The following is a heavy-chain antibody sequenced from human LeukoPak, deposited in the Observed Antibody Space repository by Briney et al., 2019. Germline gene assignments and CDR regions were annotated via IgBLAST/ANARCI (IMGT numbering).Heavy chain of an antibody. CDR1: GYTFTNYG. Sequence: AAVKVSFKASGYTFTNYGVSWVRQAPGQGPEWMGWISSYNGNTHYPQKLQDRVTMTTDTSTNTAYMELRSLRSDDTAVYYCARGPRCSGDTCYSQYFDYWGQGTLVTVSS. D-gene: IGHD2-15*01. CDR2: ISSYNGNT. J-gene: IGHJ4*02. CDR3: ARGPRCSGDTCYSQYFDY. V-gene: IGHV1-18*01.